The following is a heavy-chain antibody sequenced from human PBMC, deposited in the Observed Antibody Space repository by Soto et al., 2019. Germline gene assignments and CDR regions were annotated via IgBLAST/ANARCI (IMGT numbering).Heavy chain of an antibody. CDR3: ARQSTGLDV. Sequence: QVQLQESGPGLVKPSETLSLTCTVSGGSISSSYWSWIRQPPGKGLEWVGYIHYSGSTHYNPSLNSRITISLDTSKNQFSLKLTSVTAADTAVYYCARQSTGLDVWGKGTTVTVSS. V-gene: IGHV4-59*08. D-gene: IGHD3-9*01. J-gene: IGHJ6*04. CDR1: GGSISSSY. CDR2: IHYSGST.